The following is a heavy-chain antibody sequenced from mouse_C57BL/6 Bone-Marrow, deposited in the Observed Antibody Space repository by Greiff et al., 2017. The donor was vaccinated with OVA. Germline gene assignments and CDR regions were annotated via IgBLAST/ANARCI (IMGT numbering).Heavy chain of an antibody. CDR1: GYSITSGYY. CDR2: ISYDGSN. Sequence: VQLKQSGPGLVKPSQSLSLTCSVTGYSITSGYYWNWIRQFPGNKLEWMGYISYDGSNNYNPSLKNRISITRDTSKNQFFLKLNSVTTEDTATYYCASDYGRNWYFDVWGTGTTVTVSS. D-gene: IGHD1-1*01. J-gene: IGHJ1*03. CDR3: ASDYGRNWYFDV. V-gene: IGHV3-6*01.